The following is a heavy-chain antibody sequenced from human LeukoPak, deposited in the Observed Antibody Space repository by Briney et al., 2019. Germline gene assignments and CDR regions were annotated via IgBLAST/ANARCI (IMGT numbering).Heavy chain of an antibody. CDR3: AKDPIVVVVAATGGYFDY. Sequence: GGSLRLSCAASGFTFSSYAMSWVRQAPGKGLEWVSAISGSGGSTYYADSVKGRFTISRDNSKNTLYLQMNSLRAEDTAVYYCAKDPIVVVVAATGGYFDYWGQGTLVTVYS. V-gene: IGHV3-23*01. D-gene: IGHD2-15*01. CDR2: ISGSGGST. J-gene: IGHJ4*02. CDR1: GFTFSSYA.